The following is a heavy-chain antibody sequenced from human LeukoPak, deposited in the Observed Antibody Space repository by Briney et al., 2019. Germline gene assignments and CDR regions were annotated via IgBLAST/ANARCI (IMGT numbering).Heavy chain of an antibody. J-gene: IGHJ6*03. CDR2: ISAYNGNT. V-gene: IGHV1-18*01. D-gene: IGHD3-16*01. Sequence: AASVKVSCKASGYTFTSYGISWVRQAPGQGLEWMGWISAYNGNTNYAQKLQGRVTMTTDTSTSTAYMELRSLRSDDTAVYYCARVLIGGFLPYYMDVWGKGTTVTVSS. CDR1: GYTFTSYG. CDR3: ARVLIGGFLPYYMDV.